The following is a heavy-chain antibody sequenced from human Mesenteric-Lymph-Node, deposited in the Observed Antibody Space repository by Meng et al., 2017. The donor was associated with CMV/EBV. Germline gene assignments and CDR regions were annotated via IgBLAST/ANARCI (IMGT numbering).Heavy chain of an antibody. CDR1: GFTFSDYY. Sequence: GESLKISCAASGFTFSDYYMSWIRQAPGKGLEWVSAISGSGGSTYYADSVKGRFTISRDTAKNSVFLQLNSLRAEDTAVYYCARGYDFRYGMDVWGQGTTVTVSS. V-gene: IGHV3-11*04. D-gene: IGHD3-3*01. CDR3: ARGYDFRYGMDV. J-gene: IGHJ6*02. CDR2: ISGSGGST.